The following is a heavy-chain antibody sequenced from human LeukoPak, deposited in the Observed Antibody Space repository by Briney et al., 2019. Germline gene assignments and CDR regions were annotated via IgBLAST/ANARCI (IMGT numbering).Heavy chain of an antibody. D-gene: IGHD5-12*01. CDR1: GFTFSGYE. CDR2: ISGSGGST. V-gene: IGHV3-23*01. J-gene: IGHJ4*02. CDR3: AKDGSNGYDLRPYDY. Sequence: PGGSLRLSCAASGFTFSGYEMTWVRQAPGKGLEWVSAISGSGGSTYYADSVKGRFTISRDNSKNTLYLQMNSLRAEDTAVYYCAKDGSNGYDLRPYDYWGQGTLVTVSS.